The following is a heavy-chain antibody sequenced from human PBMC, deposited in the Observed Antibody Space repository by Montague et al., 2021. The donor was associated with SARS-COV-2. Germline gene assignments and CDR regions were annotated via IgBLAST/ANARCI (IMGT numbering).Heavy chain of an antibody. Sequence: SETLSLTCTVSGGSVSSGSYYWSWIRQPPGKGLQSIGYIYYTGSTNYNPSLQSRVTILVDSSKNQFSVRLSSVTAADTAVYYCARISGITSWYYDYWGQGTLVTVSS. D-gene: IGHD1-14*01. V-gene: IGHV4-61*01. J-gene: IGHJ4*02. CDR2: IYYTGST. CDR1: GGSVSSGSYY. CDR3: ARISGITSWYYDY.